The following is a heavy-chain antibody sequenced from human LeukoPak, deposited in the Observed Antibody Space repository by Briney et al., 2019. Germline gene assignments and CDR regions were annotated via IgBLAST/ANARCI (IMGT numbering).Heavy chain of an antibody. CDR3: ARDSGEPTPVGFDF. D-gene: IGHD3-10*01. Sequence: PGGSLRLSCAASGFTFSSYSMNWVRQAPGKGLEWVSSISSSSSYIYYADSVKGRFTISRDNAKNSLFLQMNSLRAEDTAVYYCARDSGEPTPVGFDFWGQGTLVSVSS. V-gene: IGHV3-21*01. CDR2: ISSSSSYI. CDR1: GFTFSSYS. J-gene: IGHJ4*02.